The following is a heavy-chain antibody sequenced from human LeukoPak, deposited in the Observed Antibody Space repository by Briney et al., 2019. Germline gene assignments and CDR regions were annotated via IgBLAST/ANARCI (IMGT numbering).Heavy chain of an antibody. CDR3: ARDLYGSGNYYNFFDY. J-gene: IGHJ4*02. V-gene: IGHV3-74*01. CDR2: INPDGSTT. CDR1: EFTFSRHW. Sequence: GGSLRLSCAASEFTFSRHWMHWVRQAPGKGLVWVSRINPDGSTTNYADSVKGRFTISRDNSKNTLYLQMNSLRAEDTAVYYCARDLYGSGNYYNFFDYWGQGTLVTVSS. D-gene: IGHD3-10*01.